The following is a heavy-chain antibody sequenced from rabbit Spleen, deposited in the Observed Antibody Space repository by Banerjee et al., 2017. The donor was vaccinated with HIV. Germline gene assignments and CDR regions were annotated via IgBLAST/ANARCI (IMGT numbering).Heavy chain of an antibody. J-gene: IGHJ4*01. V-gene: IGHV1S45*01. Sequence: QEQLEESAGGLVQPGGSLKLSCKASGFTLSSYYMNWVRQAPGKGLEWITCINMVTGKSVYASWAKGRFIMSRTSSTTVTLQMTSLTAADTATYFCARDLVAVIGWNFNLWGPGTLVTVS. CDR3: ARDLVAVIGWNFNL. CDR2: INMVTGKS. CDR1: GFTLSSYYM. D-gene: IGHD1-1*01.